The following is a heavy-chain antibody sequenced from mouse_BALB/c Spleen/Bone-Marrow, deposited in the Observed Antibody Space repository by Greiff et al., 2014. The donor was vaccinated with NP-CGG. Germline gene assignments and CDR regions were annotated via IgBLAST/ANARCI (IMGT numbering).Heavy chain of an antibody. CDR1: GFSLTGYG. Sequence: VHLVESGPGLVAPSQSLSITGTVSGFSLTGYGVNWVRQPPGKGLEWLGMIWGDGSTDYNSALKSRLSISKDNSKSQVFLKMNSLQTDDTARYYCARTLGHYAMDYWGQGTSVTVSS. D-gene: IGHD4-1*01. V-gene: IGHV2-6-7*01. CDR3: ARTLGHYAMDY. CDR2: IWGDGST. J-gene: IGHJ4*01.